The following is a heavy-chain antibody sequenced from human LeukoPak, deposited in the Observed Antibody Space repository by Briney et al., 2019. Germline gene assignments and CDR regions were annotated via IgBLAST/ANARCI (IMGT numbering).Heavy chain of an antibody. CDR2: IYHSGST. CDR3: ARGGDYFDS. V-gene: IGHV4-30-2*01. Sequence: SQTLSLTCAVSGGSISTGGYSWSWIRQPPGKGLQWIGYIYHSGSTYSTPSLKSRVTISVDTSKNQFSLKLNSVTAADTAVYYCARGGDYFDSWGQGTPVTVSS. CDR1: GGSISTGGYS. J-gene: IGHJ4*02.